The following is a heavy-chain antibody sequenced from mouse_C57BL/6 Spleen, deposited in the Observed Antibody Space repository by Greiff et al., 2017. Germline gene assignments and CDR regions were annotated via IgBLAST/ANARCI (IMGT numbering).Heavy chain of an antibody. J-gene: IGHJ3*01. V-gene: IGHV5-17*01. CDR2: ISSGSSTI. D-gene: IGHD2-3*01. Sequence: EVKLMESGGGLVKPGGSLKLSCAASGFTFSDYGMHWVRQAPEKGLEWVAYISSGSSTIYYADTVKGRFTISRDKAENTLFRQMTSLRSEDTAMYYCARNDDGYYAFAYWGQGTLVTVSA. CDR3: ARNDDGYYAFAY. CDR1: GFTFSDYG.